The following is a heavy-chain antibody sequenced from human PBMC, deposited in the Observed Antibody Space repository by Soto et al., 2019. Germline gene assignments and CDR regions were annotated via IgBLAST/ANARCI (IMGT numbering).Heavy chain of an antibody. CDR3: ARSRGYSYGLYYYYGMDV. CDR2: IYYSGST. J-gene: IGHJ6*02. CDR1: GCSISSYY. D-gene: IGHD5-18*01. Sequence: SETVSLTCTVSGCSISSYYWSWIRQPPGKGLEWIGYIYYSGSTNYNPSLKSRVTISVDTSKNQFSLKLSSVTAADTAVYYCARSRGYSYGLYYYYGMDVWGQGTTVTVSS. V-gene: IGHV4-59*01.